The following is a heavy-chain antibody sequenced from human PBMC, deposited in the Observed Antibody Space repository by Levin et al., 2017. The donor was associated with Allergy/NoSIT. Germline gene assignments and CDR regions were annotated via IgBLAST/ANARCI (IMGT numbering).Heavy chain of an antibody. CDR2: ISYDGSNK. V-gene: IGHV3-30*04. J-gene: IGHJ3*02. CDR3: ARTDTAMALAAFDI. CDR1: GFTFSSYA. Sequence: QAGGSLRLSCAASGFTFSSYAMHWVRQAPGKGLEWVAVISYDGSNKYYADSVKGRFTISRDNSKNTLYLQMNSLRAEDTAVYYCARTDTAMALAAFDIWGQGTMVTVSS. D-gene: IGHD5-18*01.